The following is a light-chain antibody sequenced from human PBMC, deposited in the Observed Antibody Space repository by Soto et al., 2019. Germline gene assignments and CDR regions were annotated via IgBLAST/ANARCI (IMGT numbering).Light chain of an antibody. CDR2: GAS. J-gene: IGKJ1*01. CDR1: QSVGASY. Sequence: EMVLTQSPGTLSLSPGERATLSCRASQSVGASYLAWYQQKPGQAPRLLINGASSRATGIQDRFSGSGSGTDFTLTISRLEPEDFAVYYCKQYGSSSWTFGQGTKVDIK. CDR3: KQYGSSSWT. V-gene: IGKV3-20*01.